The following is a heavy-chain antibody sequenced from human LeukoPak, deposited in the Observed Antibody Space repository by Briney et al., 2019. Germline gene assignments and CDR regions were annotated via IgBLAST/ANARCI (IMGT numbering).Heavy chain of an antibody. D-gene: IGHD6-19*01. CDR3: ARASGWYVPDYYFDY. J-gene: IGHJ4*02. CDR1: GYTFTGYY. CDR2: INPSGGST. Sequence: GASVKVSCKASGYTFTGYYMHWVRQAPGQGLEWMGIINPSGGSTSYAQKFQGRVTMTRDTSTSTVYMELSSLRSEDTAVYYCARASGWYVPDYYFDYWGQGTLVTVSS. V-gene: IGHV1-46*01.